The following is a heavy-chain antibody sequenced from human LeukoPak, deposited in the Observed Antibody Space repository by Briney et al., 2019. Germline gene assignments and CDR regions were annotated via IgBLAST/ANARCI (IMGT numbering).Heavy chain of an antibody. J-gene: IGHJ3*02. D-gene: IGHD6-19*01. CDR2: INHSGST. V-gene: IGHV4-34*01. CDR1: GGSFSGYY. CDR3: ARTIGVYSSGWHDAFDI. Sequence: SETLSLTCAVYGGSFSGYYWSWIRQPPGKGLEWIGEINHSGSTNYNPSLKSRVTISVDTSKNQFSLKLSSVTAADTAVYYCARTIGVYSSGWHDAFDIWGQGTMVTVSS.